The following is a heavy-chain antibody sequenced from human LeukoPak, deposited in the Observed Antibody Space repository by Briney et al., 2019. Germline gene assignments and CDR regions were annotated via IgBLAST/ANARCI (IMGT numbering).Heavy chain of an antibody. V-gene: IGHV3-30*03. D-gene: IGHD2-15*01. CDR3: TRRVDATRWYDP. J-gene: IGHJ5*02. CDR1: GFTFSSYG. CDR2: ISYDGSNK. Sequence: PGRSLRLSCAASGFTFSSYGMHWVRQAPGKGLEWVAVISYDGSNKYYADSAKGRFTISRDNAKNTLYLQMNSLRAEDTAVYYCTRRVDATRWYDPWGQGTLVTVSS.